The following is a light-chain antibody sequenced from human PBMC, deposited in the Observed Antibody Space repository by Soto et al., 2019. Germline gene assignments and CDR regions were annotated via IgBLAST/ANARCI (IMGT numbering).Light chain of an antibody. CDR3: QTWGTGPWV. Sequence: QAVVTQSPSASASLGASVKLTCTLSSGHSSYAIAWHQQQPEKGPRYLMKLNSDGSHSKGDGIPDRFSGSNSGAERYLTISSLQSEDEADYYCQTWGTGPWVFGGGTKLTVL. J-gene: IGLJ3*02. CDR2: LNSDGSH. V-gene: IGLV4-69*01. CDR1: SGHSSYA.